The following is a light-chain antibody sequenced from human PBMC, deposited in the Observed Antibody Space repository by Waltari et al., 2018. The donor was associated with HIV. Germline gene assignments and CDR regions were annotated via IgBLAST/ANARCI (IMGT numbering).Light chain of an antibody. CDR1: SSDVGGYNY. Sequence: QSVLTQPASMSGSPGHSITISCTGTSSDVGGYNYVSWYQQHPGKVPKLLIYEVSNRPSGVSKRFSGSQSGNTASLTISGLQAEDEADYYCSSYTSSSTVVFGGGTKLTVL. CDR3: SSYTSSSTVV. J-gene: IGLJ2*01. V-gene: IGLV2-14*01. CDR2: EVS.